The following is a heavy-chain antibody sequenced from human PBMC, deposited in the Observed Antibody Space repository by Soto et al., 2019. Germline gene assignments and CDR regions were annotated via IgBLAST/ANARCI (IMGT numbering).Heavy chain of an antibody. D-gene: IGHD3-10*01. V-gene: IGHV3-7*03. CDR1: GFTFTTYW. J-gene: IGHJ5*02. CDR3: VRGGHGSGSYLGSS. CDR2: IRQDGGAQ. Sequence: PRLSCVASGFTFTTYWMSWVRQAPGTGLQWVANIRQDGGAQYYVDSVKGRFTISRDNAKNSVYLQMDSLRVEDTAVYYCVRGGHGSGSYLGSSWGQGILVTVSS.